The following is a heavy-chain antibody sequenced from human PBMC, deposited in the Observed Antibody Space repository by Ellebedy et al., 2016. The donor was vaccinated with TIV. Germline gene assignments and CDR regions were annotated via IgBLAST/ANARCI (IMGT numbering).Heavy chain of an antibody. D-gene: IGHD6-19*01. CDR1: GGSFSGYY. CDR2: INHSGST. J-gene: IGHJ3*02. V-gene: IGHV4-34*01. CDR3: ARGGQWLEHDAFDI. Sequence: SETLSLTCAVYGGSFSGYYWSWIRQPPGKGLEWIGEINHSGSTNYNPSLKSRVTISVDTSKNQFSLKLSSVTAADTAVYYCARGGQWLEHDAFDIWGQGTMVTVSS.